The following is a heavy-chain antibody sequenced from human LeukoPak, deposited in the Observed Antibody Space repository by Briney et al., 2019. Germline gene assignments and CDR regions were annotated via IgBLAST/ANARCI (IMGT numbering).Heavy chain of an antibody. Sequence: GGSLRLSCAASGFTFIDYSVNWVRQAPGKGLEWVPSISSSSSYIFYADSLKGRFTISRDNAKNSLYLQMNSLRAEDTAVYYCARLRDYFTHAFDIWGQGTMVTVSS. V-gene: IGHV3-21*01. D-gene: IGHD3-10*01. CDR1: GFTFIDYS. CDR2: ISSSSSYI. J-gene: IGHJ3*02. CDR3: ARLRDYFTHAFDI.